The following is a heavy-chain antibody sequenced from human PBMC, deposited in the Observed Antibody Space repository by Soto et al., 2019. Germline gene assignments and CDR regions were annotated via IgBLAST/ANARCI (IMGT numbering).Heavy chain of an antibody. Sequence: EVQLLESGGGLVQPGGSLRLSCAASGFTFSDYSMTWVRQAPGMGLEWVSTISGGGSTTYYADSVEGRFIISRDNSKNTVYLQLDSLRAEDTAVYYCERRAGECNGGSCYSRFWGQGSLVTVSS. D-gene: IGHD2-15*01. CDR2: ISGGGSTT. CDR3: ERRAGECNGGSCYSRF. V-gene: IGHV3-23*01. CDR1: GFTFSDYS. J-gene: IGHJ4*02.